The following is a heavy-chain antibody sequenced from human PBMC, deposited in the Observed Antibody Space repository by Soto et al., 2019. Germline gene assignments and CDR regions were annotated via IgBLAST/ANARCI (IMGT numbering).Heavy chain of an antibody. V-gene: IGHV3-64D*06. J-gene: IGHJ3*02. Sequence: GSLRLSCSASGFTFSSYAMHWVRQAPGKGLEYVSAISSNGGSTYYADSVKGRFTISRDNSKNTLYLQMSSLRAEDTAVSYCVKAPWWGSRALYIWDQGTMFTV. CDR1: GFTFSSYA. CDR2: ISSNGGST. D-gene: IGHD3-16*01. CDR3: VKAPWWGSRALYI.